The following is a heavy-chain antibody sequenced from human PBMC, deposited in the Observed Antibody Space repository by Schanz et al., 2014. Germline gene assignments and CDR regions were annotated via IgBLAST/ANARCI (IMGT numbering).Heavy chain of an antibody. D-gene: IGHD6-13*01. J-gene: IGHJ4*02. CDR2: IGTSGGT. V-gene: IGHV3-23*04. Sequence: EVQLVESGGGLVQPGGSLRLSCAASGFTFSGFWMTWVRQAPGKGLEWVSTIGTSGGTNYADSVKGRFTISSDNSKSTLYLQMSSLRAEDTSVYYCAKSQGSSFDSWGQGTLVTVSS. CDR1: GFTFSGFW. CDR3: AKSQGSSFDS.